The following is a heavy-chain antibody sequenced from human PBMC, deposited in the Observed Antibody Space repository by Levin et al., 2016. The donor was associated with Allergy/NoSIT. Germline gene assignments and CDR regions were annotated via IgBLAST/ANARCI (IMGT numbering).Heavy chain of an antibody. CDR3: ARVPSYYDYVWGSYGRGAFDI. J-gene: IGHJ3*02. V-gene: IGHV1-69*17. Sequence: WVRQAPGQGLEWMGGIIPIFGIANYAQKFQGRVTITADKSTSTAYMELGSLRSEDTAVYYCARVPSYYDYVWGSYGRGAFDIWGQGTMVTVSS. CDR2: IIPIFGIA. D-gene: IGHD3-16*01.